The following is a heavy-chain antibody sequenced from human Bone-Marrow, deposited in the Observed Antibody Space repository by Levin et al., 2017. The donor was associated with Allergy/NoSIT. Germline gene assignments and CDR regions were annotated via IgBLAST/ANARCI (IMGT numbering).Heavy chain of an antibody. CDR1: GFTFSSYD. CDR2: IGTAGDT. D-gene: IGHD3-3*01. V-gene: IGHV3-13*01. Sequence: GESLKISCAASGFTFSSYDMHWVRQATGKGLEWVSAIGTAGDTYYPGSVKGRFTISRENAKNSLYLQMNSLRAGDTAVYYCARDSRYYDFWSGSYYYYGMDVWGQGTTVTVSS. J-gene: IGHJ6*02. CDR3: ARDSRYYDFWSGSYYYYGMDV.